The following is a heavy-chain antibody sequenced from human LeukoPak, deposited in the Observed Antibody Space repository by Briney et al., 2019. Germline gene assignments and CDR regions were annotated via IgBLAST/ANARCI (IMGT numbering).Heavy chain of an antibody. CDR2: MNQGGSEK. CDR1: RFIFCSYW. D-gene: IGHD6-19*01. J-gene: IGHJ4*02. Sequence: PGGSLRLSCTASRFIFCSYWMTWVRQAPGKGLEWVASMNQGGSEKYYVASVKGRFTISRDNPKNSLYLQMNSLRAEDTAVYYCARSTGWYPFPDYWGQGTLVTVSS. V-gene: IGHV3-7*01. CDR3: ARSTGWYPFPDY.